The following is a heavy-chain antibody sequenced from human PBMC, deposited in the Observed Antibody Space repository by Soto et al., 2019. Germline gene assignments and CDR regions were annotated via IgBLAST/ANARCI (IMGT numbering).Heavy chain of an antibody. CDR1: GYTFTSNY. CDR3: ARQKVDASDY. J-gene: IGHJ4*02. CDR2: MNPNSGNT. Sequence: ASVKVSCTASGYTFTSNYMQWVRQATGQGLEWMGWMNPNSGNTGYAQKFQGRVTMTRNTSISTAYMELSSLRSEDTAVYYCARQKVDASDYWGQGTLVTVSS. D-gene: IGHD2-15*01. V-gene: IGHV1-8*02.